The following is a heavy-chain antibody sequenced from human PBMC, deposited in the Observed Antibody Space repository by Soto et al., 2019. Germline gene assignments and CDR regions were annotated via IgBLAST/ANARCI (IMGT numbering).Heavy chain of an antibody. V-gene: IGHV3-23*01. CDR1: GFTFSSYA. Sequence: GGSLRLSCAASGFTFSSYAMSWVRQAPGKGLEWVSAISGSGGSTYYADSVKGRFTISRDNSKNTLYLQMNSLRAEDTAVYYCAKESGYSYGPYYYYCMDVWGQGTTVTVS. J-gene: IGHJ6*02. CDR3: AKESGYSYGPYYYYCMDV. D-gene: IGHD5-18*01. CDR2: ISGSGGST.